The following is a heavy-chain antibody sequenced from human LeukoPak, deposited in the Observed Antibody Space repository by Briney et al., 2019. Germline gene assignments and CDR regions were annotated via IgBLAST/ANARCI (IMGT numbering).Heavy chain of an antibody. CDR2: ISYDGSNK. CDR3: AKDSRANMIVVVISPFDY. CDR1: GFTFSSYA. V-gene: IGHV3-30*04. D-gene: IGHD3-22*01. Sequence: GGSLRLSCAASGFTFSSYAMHWVRQAPGKGLEWVAVISYDGSNKYYADSVKGRFTISRDNSKNTLYLQMNSLRAEDTAVYYCAKDSRANMIVVVISPFDYWGQGTLVTVSS. J-gene: IGHJ4*02.